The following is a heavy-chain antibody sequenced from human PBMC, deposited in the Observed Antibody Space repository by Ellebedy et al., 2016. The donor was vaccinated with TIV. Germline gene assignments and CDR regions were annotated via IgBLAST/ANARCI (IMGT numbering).Heavy chain of an antibody. D-gene: IGHD4-23*01. V-gene: IGHV5-51*01. CDR2: IYPGDSDT. Sequence: ASVKVSCKGSGYSFTSYWIGWVRQMPGKGLEWMGIIYPGDSDTRYSPSFQGQVTISADKSISTAYLQWSSLKASDTAMYYCARHNSLYYYGMDVWGQGTTVTVSS. CDR1: GYSFTSYW. CDR3: ARHNSLYYYGMDV. J-gene: IGHJ6*02.